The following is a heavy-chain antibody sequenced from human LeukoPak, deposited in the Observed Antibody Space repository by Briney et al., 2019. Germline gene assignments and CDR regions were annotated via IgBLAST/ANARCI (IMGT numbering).Heavy chain of an antibody. J-gene: IGHJ4*02. CDR1: GFTFSDYY. CDR2: ISSSSSYT. V-gene: IGHV3-11*03. CDR3: AAERGSYGVGTH. Sequence: PGGSLSLSCAASGFTFSDYYMSWIRQAPGKGLEGVSYISSSSSYTNYADSEKGRFTISRDNAKNSLYLQMNSLRAEDTAVYYCAAERGSYGVGTHWGQGTLVTVSS. D-gene: IGHD1-26*01.